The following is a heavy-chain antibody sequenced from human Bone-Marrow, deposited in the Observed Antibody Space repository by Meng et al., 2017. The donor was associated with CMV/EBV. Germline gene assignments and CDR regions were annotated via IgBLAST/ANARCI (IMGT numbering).Heavy chain of an antibody. V-gene: IGHV3-21*01. Sequence: GESLKISCAASGFTFSSYSMNWVRQAPGKGLEWVSSISSSSSYIYYADSVKGRFTISRDNAKNSLYLQMNSLRAEDTAVYYCARRDIKSSNPGYFEFWGQGTLVTVSS. CDR1: GFTFSSYS. J-gene: IGHJ4*02. CDR3: ARRDIKSSNPGYFEF. D-gene: IGHD2-15*01. CDR2: ISSSSSYI.